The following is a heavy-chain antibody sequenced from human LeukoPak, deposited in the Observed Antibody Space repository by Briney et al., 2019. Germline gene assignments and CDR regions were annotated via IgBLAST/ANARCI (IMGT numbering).Heavy chain of an antibody. CDR1: GFTFDDYA. J-gene: IGHJ4*01. CDR2: ISWNSGSI. D-gene: IGHD6-19*01. Sequence: QSGGSLRLSCAASGFTFDDYAMHWVRQAPGKGLEWVSGISWNSGSIGYADSVKGRFTISRDNAKNSLYLQMHSLRSEDTALYYCATERLKYFDYWGQGTLVTVSS. V-gene: IGHV3-9*01. CDR3: ATERLKYFDY.